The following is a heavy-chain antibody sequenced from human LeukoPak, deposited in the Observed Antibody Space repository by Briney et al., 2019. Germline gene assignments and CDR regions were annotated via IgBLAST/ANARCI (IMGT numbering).Heavy chain of an antibody. J-gene: IGHJ4*02. CDR2: INPNDGDT. CDR3: ARANFLYCIITTRLFDY. CDR1: GYTFTDYY. Sequence: GASVKVSFKASGYTFTDYYMHWVRQAPGEGVEWMGWINPNDGDTNYAQKFQGRVNITRDTANRTAHLEVSRLRSDDTAVYYCARANFLYCIITTRLFDYWGQGTLVTVS. V-gene: IGHV1-2*02. D-gene: IGHD2-2*01.